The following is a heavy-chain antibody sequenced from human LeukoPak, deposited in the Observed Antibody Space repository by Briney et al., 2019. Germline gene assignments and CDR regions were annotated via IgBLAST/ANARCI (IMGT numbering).Heavy chain of an antibody. CDR2: MNPNSGNT. CDR1: GYTFTSYD. D-gene: IGHD2-2*01. CDR3: ARGAIIVVVPAATAGMDV. J-gene: IGHJ6*02. V-gene: IGHV1-8*01. Sequence: GASVKVSCKASGYTFTSYDINWVRQATGQGLEWMGWMNPNSGNTGYAQKFQGRVTMTRNTSISTAYMELSSLRSEDTAVYYCARGAIIVVVPAATAGMDVWGQGTTVTVSS.